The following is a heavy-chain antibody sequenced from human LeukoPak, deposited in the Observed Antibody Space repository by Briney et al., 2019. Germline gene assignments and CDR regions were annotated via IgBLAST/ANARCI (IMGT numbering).Heavy chain of an antibody. J-gene: IGHJ4*02. Sequence: SETLSLTCAVYGGSFSGYYWSWMRQPTGKGLEWIGEINHSGSTNYNPSLKSRVTISVDTSKNQFSLKLSSVTAADTAVYYCARGDYYDSSGSTGVFDYWGQGTLVTVSS. CDR1: GGSFSGYY. CDR3: ARGDYYDSSGSTGVFDY. V-gene: IGHV4-34*01. CDR2: INHSGST. D-gene: IGHD3-22*01.